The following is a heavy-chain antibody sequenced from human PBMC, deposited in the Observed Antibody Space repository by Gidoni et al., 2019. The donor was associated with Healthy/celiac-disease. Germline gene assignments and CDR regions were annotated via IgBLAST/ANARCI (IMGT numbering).Heavy chain of an antibody. CDR2: IYTSGST. V-gene: IGHV4-61*02. CDR1: GGSISSGSYY. Sequence: QVQLQESGPGLVKPSQTLSLTCTVSGGSISSGSYYWSWIRPPAGKGLEWIGRIYTSGSTNYNPSLKSRVTISVDTSKNQFSLKLSSVTAADTAVYYCASGPTYGDYVRWFDPWGQGTLVTVSS. D-gene: IGHD4-17*01. CDR3: ASGPTYGDYVRWFDP. J-gene: IGHJ5*02.